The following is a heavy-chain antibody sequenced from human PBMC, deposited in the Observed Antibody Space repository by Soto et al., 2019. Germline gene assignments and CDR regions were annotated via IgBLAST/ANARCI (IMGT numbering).Heavy chain of an antibody. V-gene: IGHV1-69*13. CDR1: GGTFSSYA. D-gene: IGHD3-3*01. CDR2: IIPIFGTA. J-gene: IGHJ6*02. CDR3: ARAGTYYDFWSGSSYYYYGMDV. Sequence: SVKVSCKXSGGTFSSYAISWVRQAPGQGLEWMGGIIPIFGTANYAQKFQGRVTITADESTSTAYMELSSLRSEDTAVYYCARAGTYYDFWSGSSYYYYGMDVWGQGTTVTVSS.